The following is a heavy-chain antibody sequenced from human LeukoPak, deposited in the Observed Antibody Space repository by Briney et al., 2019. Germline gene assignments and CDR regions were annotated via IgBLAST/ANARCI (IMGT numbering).Heavy chain of an antibody. CDR1: GGTFSSYA. CDR3: ARDSRYFDGSGFDY. Sequence: ASVKVSCKASGGTFSSYAISWVRQAPGQGLEWMGWISAYNGNTNYAQKLQGRVTMTTDTSTSTAYMELRSLRSDDTAVYYCARDSRYFDGSGFDYWGQGTLVTVSS. V-gene: IGHV1-18*01. CDR2: ISAYNGNT. J-gene: IGHJ4*02. D-gene: IGHD3-9*01.